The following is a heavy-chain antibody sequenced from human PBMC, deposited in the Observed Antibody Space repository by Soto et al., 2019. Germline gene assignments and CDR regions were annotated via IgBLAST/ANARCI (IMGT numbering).Heavy chain of an antibody. J-gene: IGHJ5*02. CDR2: MNPNSGNT. CDR3: ASAHYYGSGSYPWWFDP. CDR1: GYTFTSCD. D-gene: IGHD3-10*01. V-gene: IGHV1-8*01. Sequence: ASVKVSCKASGYTFTSCDINWVRQATGQGLEWMGWMNPNSGNTGYAQKFQGRVTMTRNTSISTAYMELSSLRSEDTAVYYCASAHYYGSGSYPWWFDPWGQGTLVTVSS.